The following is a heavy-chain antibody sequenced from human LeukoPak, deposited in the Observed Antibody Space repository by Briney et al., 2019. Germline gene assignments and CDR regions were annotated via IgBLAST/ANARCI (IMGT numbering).Heavy chain of an antibody. J-gene: IGHJ4*02. CDR2: IKQDGSEK. V-gene: IGHV3-7*01. CDR1: GFTFSSYC. CDR3: ARIKGYSSPFDY. Sequence: GGSLRLSCAASGFTFSSYCMTWVRQAPGKGLEWVANIKQDGSEKFYVDSVKGRFTISRDNAKNSLFLQMNSLRAEDTAMYYCARIKGYSSPFDYWGQGTLVTVSS. D-gene: IGHD5-18*01.